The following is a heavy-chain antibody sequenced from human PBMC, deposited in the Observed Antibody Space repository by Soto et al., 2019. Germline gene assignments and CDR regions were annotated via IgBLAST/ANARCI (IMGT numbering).Heavy chain of an antibody. D-gene: IGHD6-19*01. J-gene: IGHJ4*02. CDR2: IDDTGSVT. V-gene: IGHV3-74*01. Sequence: EVQLVESGGGLVQPGGSLRLSCAASGFTFSSYWMHWVRQTPGQGLVWVSRIDDTGSVTTYADSVKGRFTISRDNAKNTLYLQMNSLRAEDTAVYYCARYQTVAGPTTFDYCGQGTLVTVSS. CDR1: GFTFSSYW. CDR3: ARYQTVAGPTTFDY.